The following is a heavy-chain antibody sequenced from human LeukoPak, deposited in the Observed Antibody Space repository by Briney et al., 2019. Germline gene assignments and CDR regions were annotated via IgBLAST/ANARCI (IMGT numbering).Heavy chain of an antibody. J-gene: IGHJ5*02. Sequence: SETLSLTCAVYGGSFSGYYWSWIRQSPGKGLEWIGEINHSGSTNYNPSLKSRVTMPIDTSKNQASLKLSSVTAADTAVYYCAGASLVGGDYNYLRLNWFDPWGQGTLVTVSS. CDR3: AGASLVGGDYNYLRLNWFDP. CDR2: INHSGST. V-gene: IGHV4-34*01. D-gene: IGHD5-24*01. CDR1: GGSFSGYY.